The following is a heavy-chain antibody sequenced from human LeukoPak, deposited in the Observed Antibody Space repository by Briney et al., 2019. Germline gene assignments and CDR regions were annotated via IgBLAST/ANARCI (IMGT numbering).Heavy chain of an antibody. CDR1: GFTFSSYW. Sequence: GGSLRLSCAASGFTFSSYWMSWVRQAPGKGLEWVANIKQDGSEKYYVDSVKGRFTISRDDSKNTQYLQMNSLKTEDTAVYYCNTDSLVANIWGQGTLVTVSS. CDR2: IKQDGSEK. J-gene: IGHJ4*02. V-gene: IGHV3-7*03. CDR3: NTDSLVANI. D-gene: IGHD5-12*01.